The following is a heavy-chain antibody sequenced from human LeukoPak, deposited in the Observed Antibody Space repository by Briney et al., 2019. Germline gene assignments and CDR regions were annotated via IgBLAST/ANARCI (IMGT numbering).Heavy chain of an antibody. CDR3: AKVSFRLYGDLDY. J-gene: IGHJ4*02. Sequence: GGSLRLSCAASGFTFSSYAMHWVRQAPGKGLEWVAVISYDGSNKYYADSVKGRFTISRDNSKNTLYLQMNSLRAEDTAVYYCAKVSFRLYGDLDYWGQGTLVTVSS. D-gene: IGHD4-17*01. V-gene: IGHV3-30-3*01. CDR1: GFTFSSYA. CDR2: ISYDGSNK.